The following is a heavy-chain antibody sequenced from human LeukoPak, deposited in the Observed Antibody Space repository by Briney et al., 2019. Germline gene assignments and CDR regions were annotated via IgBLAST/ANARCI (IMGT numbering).Heavy chain of an antibody. CDR1: GGSISSYY. J-gene: IGHJ4*02. Sequence: SETLSLTCTVSGGSISSYYWSWIRQPAGKGLEWIGRIYTSGSTNYNPSLKSRVTMSVDTSKNQFSLKLSSVTAADTAVYYCARVHYSSGSYYFDYWGQGTLVTVSS. V-gene: IGHV4-4*07. CDR2: IYTSGST. CDR3: ARVHYSSGSYYFDY. D-gene: IGHD6-19*01.